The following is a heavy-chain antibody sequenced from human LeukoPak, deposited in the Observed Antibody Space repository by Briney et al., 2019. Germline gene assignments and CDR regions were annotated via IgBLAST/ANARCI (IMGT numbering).Heavy chain of an antibody. CDR2: INHSGST. J-gene: IGHJ2*01. Sequence: SETLSLTCAVYGGSFSGYYWSWIRQPPGKGLEWIGEINHSGSTNYNPSLKSRVTISVDTSKNQFSLKLSSVTAADTAVYYCAREDTMVRGVTGYFDLWGRGTLVTVSS. CDR1: GGSFSGYY. D-gene: IGHD3-10*01. V-gene: IGHV4-34*01. CDR3: AREDTMVRGVTGYFDL.